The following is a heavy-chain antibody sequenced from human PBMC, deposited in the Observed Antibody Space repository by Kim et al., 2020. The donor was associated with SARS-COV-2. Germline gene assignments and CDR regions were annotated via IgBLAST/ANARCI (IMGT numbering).Heavy chain of an antibody. CDR1: GYTFTSYG. D-gene: IGHD3-22*01. V-gene: IGHV1-18*01. J-gene: IGHJ6*02. CDR2: ISAYNGNT. Sequence: ASVKVSCKASGYTFTSYGFSWVRQAPGQGLEWMGWISAYNGNTNYAQKLQGRVTMTTDTSTSTAYMELRSLRSDDTGVYYCARDRDTMIVVVTRGFYYGMDVWGQGTTVTVS. CDR3: ARDRDTMIVVVTRGFYYGMDV.